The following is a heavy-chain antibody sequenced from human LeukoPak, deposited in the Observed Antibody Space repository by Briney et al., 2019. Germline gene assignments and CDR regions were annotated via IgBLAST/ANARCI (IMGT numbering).Heavy chain of an antibody. CDR1: GFTFSSYW. J-gene: IGHJ4*02. CDR2: IYSDGSTT. CDR3: ARGLYSSGWYVPELDY. D-gene: IGHD6-19*01. Sequence: GGSLRLSCAASGFTFSSYWMHWVRQAPGKGLVWVSRIYSDGSTTTYADSVKGRFTISRENAKNSLYLQMNSLRAGDTAVYYCARGLYSSGWYVPELDYWGQGTLVAVSS. V-gene: IGHV3-74*01.